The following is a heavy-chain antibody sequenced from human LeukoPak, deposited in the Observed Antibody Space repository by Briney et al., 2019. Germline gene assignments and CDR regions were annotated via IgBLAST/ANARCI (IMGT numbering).Heavy chain of an antibody. CDR3: ARDRGGSYSAIDY. CDR1: GFTFSSYS. Sequence: GGSLRLSRAASGFTFSSYSMNWVRQAPGKGLEWVSFISSSSSTIYYADSVKGRFTISRDNAKNSLYLQMNSLRAEDTAVYYCARDRGGSYSAIDYWGQGTLVTVSS. V-gene: IGHV3-48*04. D-gene: IGHD1-26*01. CDR2: ISSSSSTI. J-gene: IGHJ4*02.